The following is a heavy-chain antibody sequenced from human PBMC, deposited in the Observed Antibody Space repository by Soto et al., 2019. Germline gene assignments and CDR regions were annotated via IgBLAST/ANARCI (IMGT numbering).Heavy chain of an antibody. CDR3: ARDPGESGSYFPLL. D-gene: IGHD1-26*01. CDR2: IKQDGSEK. CDR1: GFTFSSYW. Sequence: GGSLRLSCAASGFTFSSYWMSWVRQAPGKRLEWVANIKQDGSEKYYVDSVKGRFTISRDNAKNSLYLQMNSLRAEDTAVYYCARDPGESGSYFPLLWGQGTLVTVSS. J-gene: IGHJ4*02. V-gene: IGHV3-7*05.